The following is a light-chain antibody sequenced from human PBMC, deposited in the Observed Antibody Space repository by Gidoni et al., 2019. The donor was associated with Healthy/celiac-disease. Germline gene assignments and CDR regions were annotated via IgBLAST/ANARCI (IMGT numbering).Light chain of an antibody. V-gene: IGLV2-8*01. CDR2: EVS. J-gene: IGLJ3*02. CDR3: SSYAGSNNLGV. CDR1: SSDVGGSSH. Sequence: QSALTQPPSASGSPGQSVTISCTGTSSDVGGSSHVPWYQQHPGKAPKLMIYEVSKRPSGVPDRFSGSKSGNTASLTVSGLQAEDEADYYCSSYAGSNNLGVFGGGTKLTVL.